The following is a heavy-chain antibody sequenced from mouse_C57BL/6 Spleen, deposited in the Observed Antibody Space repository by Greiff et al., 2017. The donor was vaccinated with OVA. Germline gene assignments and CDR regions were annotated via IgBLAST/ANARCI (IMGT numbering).Heavy chain of an antibody. V-gene: IGHV1-69*01. CDR1: GYTFTSYW. CDR2: IDPSDSYT. Sequence: QVQLQQPGAELVMPGASVKLSCKASGYTFTSYWMHWVKQRPGQGLEWIGEIDPSDSYTNYNQKFKGKSTLTVDKSSSTAYMQLSSLTSEDSAVYYCARGYYGSSYGLAYWGQGTLVTVSA. CDR3: ARGYYGSSYGLAY. J-gene: IGHJ3*01. D-gene: IGHD1-1*01.